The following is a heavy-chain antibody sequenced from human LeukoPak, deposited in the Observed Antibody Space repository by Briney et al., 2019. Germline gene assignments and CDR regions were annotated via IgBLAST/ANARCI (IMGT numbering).Heavy chain of an antibody. V-gene: IGHV3-49*04. CDR1: GFTFSSRD. J-gene: IGHJ5*02. CDR3: ARRDSSTWGGWFDP. CDR2: IRSKTYGGTT. D-gene: IGHD6-13*01. Sequence: PGGSLRLSCVASGFTFSSRDWMTWVRQAPGKGLEWVGFIRSKTYGGTTEYAASVKGRFTISRDDSKSIAYLQMNSLKTEDTAVYYCARRDSSTWGGWFDPWGQGTLVTVSS.